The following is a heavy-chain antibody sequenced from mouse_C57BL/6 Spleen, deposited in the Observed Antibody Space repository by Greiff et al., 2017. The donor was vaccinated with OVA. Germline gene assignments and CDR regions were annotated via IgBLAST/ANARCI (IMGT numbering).Heavy chain of an antibody. D-gene: IGHD2-3*01. V-gene: IGHV1-69*01. J-gene: IGHJ1*03. CDR2: IDPSDSYT. Sequence: VQLQQPGAELVMPGASVKLSCKASGYTFTSYWMHWVKQRPGQGLEWIGEIDPSDSYTNYNQKFKGKSTLTVDKSSSTAYMQLSSLTSEDSAVYYCARRGDGYYRDFDVWGTGTTVTVAS. CDR1: GYTFTSYW. CDR3: ARRGDGYYRDFDV.